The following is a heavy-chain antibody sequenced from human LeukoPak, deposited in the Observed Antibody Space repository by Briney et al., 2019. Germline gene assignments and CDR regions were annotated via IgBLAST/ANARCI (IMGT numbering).Heavy chain of an antibody. Sequence: SETLSLTCAVYGEPFSAYFWNWIRQAPGKPLEYIGEINHRGSSHYNPSLKTRVTLSVDTSKNQFSLKLTSVTAADTAVYFCARGSSFDGYCSAGACDAGYYDSWGQGTPVTVSS. D-gene: IGHD2-15*01. V-gene: IGHV4-34*01. J-gene: IGHJ4*02. CDR2: INHRGSS. CDR3: ARGSSFDGYCSAGACDAGYYDS. CDR1: GEPFSAYF.